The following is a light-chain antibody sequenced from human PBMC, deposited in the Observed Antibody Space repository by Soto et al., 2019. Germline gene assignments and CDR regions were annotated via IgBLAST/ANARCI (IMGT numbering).Light chain of an antibody. CDR1: QSVSSN. V-gene: IGKV3-20*01. CDR2: GVY. CDR3: HHYET. Sequence: EIVLTQSPGTLSLSPGERATLSCRASQSVSSNLAWYQQTPGQAPRLLIYGVYTRAPGIPARFSGSGSGTEFTLTISRLEPEDFTVYYCHHYETFGQGTKVDIK. J-gene: IGKJ1*01.